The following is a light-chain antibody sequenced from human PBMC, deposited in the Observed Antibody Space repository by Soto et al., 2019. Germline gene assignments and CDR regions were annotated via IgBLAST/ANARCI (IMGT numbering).Light chain of an antibody. Sequence: QSVLTQPPSVSGAPGQRVTISCTASSSNIGAGYDVHWYQQLPGTAPKLLIYGNTNRPSGVPDRFSGSKSVTSASLAITGLQAEYEADYYCQSYDSSLSAWVFGGGTKLTVL. J-gene: IGLJ3*02. CDR2: GNT. CDR3: QSYDSSLSAWV. V-gene: IGLV1-40*01. CDR1: SSNIGAGYD.